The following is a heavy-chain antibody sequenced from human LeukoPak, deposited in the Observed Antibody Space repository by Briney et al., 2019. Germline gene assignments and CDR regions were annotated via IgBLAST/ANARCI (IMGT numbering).Heavy chain of an antibody. Sequence: GGSLRLSCAASGLTVSSNYMNWVRQAPGKGLEWVSVIYSGGSTYYADSVKGRFTISRDNSKNTLYLQMNSLRAEDTAVYYCAREAVTRNYFDYWGQGTLVTVSS. CDR2: IYSGGST. V-gene: IGHV3-53*01. D-gene: IGHD4-17*01. CDR1: GLTVSSNY. CDR3: AREAVTRNYFDY. J-gene: IGHJ4*02.